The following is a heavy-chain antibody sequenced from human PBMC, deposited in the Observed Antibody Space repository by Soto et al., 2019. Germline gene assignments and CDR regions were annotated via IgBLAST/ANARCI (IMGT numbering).Heavy chain of an antibody. Sequence: QVQLVQSGAEVKKPGASVKVSCKASGYTFITYDINWVRQATGQGLEWVGWVNPDSGKTDYARKFQGRVTMNRNTSISTVYMELSVLRSEDTAVYYCARGNWFDPWGQGTLVTVSS. CDR1: GYTFITYD. V-gene: IGHV1-8*01. CDR3: ARGNWFDP. CDR2: VNPDSGKT. J-gene: IGHJ5*02.